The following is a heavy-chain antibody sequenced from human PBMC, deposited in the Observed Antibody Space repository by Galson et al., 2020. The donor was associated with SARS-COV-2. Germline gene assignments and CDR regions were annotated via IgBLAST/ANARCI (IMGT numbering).Heavy chain of an antibody. J-gene: IGHJ6*02. CDR2: IYTSGNT. V-gene: IGHV4-61*02. CDR3: ARGEFLEFYYYGMDV. D-gene: IGHD3-3*01. CDR1: GASIRSGRYH. Sequence: LRLSCTVSGASIRSGRYHWSWIRQPAGKGLESIGRIYTSGNTNYNPSLKSRVTISLDTSKNQFYLRLRSVTGADTAVYYCARGEFLEFYYYGMDVWGQGTTVTVSS.